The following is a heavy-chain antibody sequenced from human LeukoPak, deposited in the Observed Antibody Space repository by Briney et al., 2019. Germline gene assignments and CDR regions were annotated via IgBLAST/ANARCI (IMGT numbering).Heavy chain of an antibody. CDR1: GGSISFTNW. CDR2: VHLDGRT. J-gene: IGHJ4*02. CDR3: AREGGPYRPLDY. Sequence: SETLSLTCGVSGGSISFTNWWTWVRQPPGKGLEWIGEVHLDGRTNYNPSLQSRLTMSVDFSENHISLKLTSVTAADTAIYYCAREGGPYRPLDYSGQGTLVTVSS. V-gene: IGHV4-4*02.